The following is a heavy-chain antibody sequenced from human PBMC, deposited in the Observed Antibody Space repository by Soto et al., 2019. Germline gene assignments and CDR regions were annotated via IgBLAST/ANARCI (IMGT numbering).Heavy chain of an antibody. CDR2: MYYSDST. Sequence: SETLSRTCTVSGGSITTGVYYWIWIRQLPGKVLEWIGHMYYSDSTYYNPSLKSRVSISLDTSKNQFSLKLSFVTAADTAMYYCARTKCSGGSCYSWSLDYWGQGTPVTVSS. CDR1: GGSITTGVYY. CDR3: ARTKCSGGSCYSWSLDY. J-gene: IGHJ4*02. V-gene: IGHV4-31*03. D-gene: IGHD2-15*01.